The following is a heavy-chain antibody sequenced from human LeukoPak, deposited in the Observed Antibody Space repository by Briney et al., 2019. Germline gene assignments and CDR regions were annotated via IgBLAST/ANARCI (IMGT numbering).Heavy chain of an antibody. Sequence: GRSLRLSCAASGFTFSSYGMHWVRQAPGKGLEWVAVIWYDGSNKYYADSVKGRFTISRDNSKNTLYLQMNSLRAEDTAVYYCARSPADYYDSSGLYPIWREPFDYWGQGTLVTVSS. V-gene: IGHV3-33*01. J-gene: IGHJ4*02. D-gene: IGHD3-22*01. CDR2: IWYDGSNK. CDR3: ARSPADYYDSSGLYPIWREPFDY. CDR1: GFTFSSYG.